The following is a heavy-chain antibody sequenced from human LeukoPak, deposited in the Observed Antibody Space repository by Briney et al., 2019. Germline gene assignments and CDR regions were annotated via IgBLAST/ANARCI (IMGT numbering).Heavy chain of an antibody. D-gene: IGHD2-2*01. V-gene: IGHV6-1*01. CDR1: GDSVSSNSVT. Sequence: SQTLSLTCAISGDSVSSNSVTWNWIRQSPSRGLEWLGRTYYRCRWSNDPRVSVRGPIHVHPDTSNNQFSLHLNSVTPEDPAVYYCARRLTQYDCFDPWGQGILVPVSS. CDR2: TYYRCRWSN. J-gene: IGHJ5*02. CDR3: ARRLTQYDCFDP.